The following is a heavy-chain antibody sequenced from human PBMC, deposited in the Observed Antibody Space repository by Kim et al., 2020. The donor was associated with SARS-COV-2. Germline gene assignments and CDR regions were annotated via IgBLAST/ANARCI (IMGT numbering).Heavy chain of an antibody. D-gene: IGHD3-3*01. CDR1: GYTFTGYY. J-gene: IGHJ4*02. Sequence: ASVKVSCKASGYTFTGYYMHWVRQAPGQGLEWMGWINPNSGGTNYAQKFQGRVTMTRDTSISTAYMELSRLRSDDTAVYYCARSLSLEWLYYFDYWGQGTLVTVSS. V-gene: IGHV1-2*02. CDR3: ARSLSLEWLYYFDY. CDR2: INPNSGGT.